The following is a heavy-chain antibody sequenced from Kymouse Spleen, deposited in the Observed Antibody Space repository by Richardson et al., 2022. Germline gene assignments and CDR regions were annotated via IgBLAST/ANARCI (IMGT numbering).Heavy chain of an antibody. J-gene: IGHJ4*02. D-gene: IGHD1-14*01,IGHD3-10*01,IGHD3-16*02. CDR1: GFTFSSYG. V-gene: IGHV3-30*18. CDR3: ARKAPEYYFDY. Sequence: QVQLVESGGGVVQPGRSLRLSCAASGFTFSSYGMHWVRQAPGKGLEWVAVISYDGSNKYYADSVKGRFTISRDNSKNTLYLQMNSLRAEDTAVYYCARKAPEYYFDYWGQGTLVTVSS. CDR2: ISYDGSNK.